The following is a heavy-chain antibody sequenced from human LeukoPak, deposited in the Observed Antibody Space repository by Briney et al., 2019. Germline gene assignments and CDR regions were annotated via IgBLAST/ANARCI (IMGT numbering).Heavy chain of an antibody. CDR1: GFTFSSYW. V-gene: IGHV3-74*01. J-gene: IGHJ4*02. CDR2: INSDGSST. D-gene: IGHD3-3*01. Sequence: PGGSLRLSCAASGFTFSSYWMHWVRHAPGKGLVWVSRINSDGSSTSYADSVKGRFTISRDNAKNTLYLQMNSLRAEDTAVYYCARVYDLHGVLDCWGQGTLVTVSS. CDR3: ARVYDLHGVLDC.